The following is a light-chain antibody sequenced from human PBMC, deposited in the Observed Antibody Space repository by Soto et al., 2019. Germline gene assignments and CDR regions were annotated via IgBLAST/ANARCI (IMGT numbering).Light chain of an antibody. J-gene: IGLJ3*02. CDR1: RSNIGNNA. CDR2: NNN. Sequence: QSVLTQPPSASGTPGQRVTISCSGSRSNIGNNAVSWYQQFPGTAPKLLIYNNNQRPSGVPDRFSGSKSGTSASLAISGLQSEDEADYYCAAWDDSLNARGVFGGGTTVTVL. CDR3: AAWDDSLNARGV. V-gene: IGLV1-44*01.